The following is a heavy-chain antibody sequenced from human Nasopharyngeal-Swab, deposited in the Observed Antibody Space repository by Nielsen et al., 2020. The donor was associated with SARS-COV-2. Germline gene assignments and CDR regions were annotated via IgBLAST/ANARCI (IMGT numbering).Heavy chain of an antibody. CDR2: ISSSGSTI. Sequence: GSLKISCAASGFTFSDYYMSWIRQAPGKGLEWVSYISSSGSTIYYAESVKGRFTISRDNAKNSLYLQMNSLRAEDTAVYYCASGRYFDWPIDWFDPWGQGTLVTVSS. CDR3: ASGRYFDWPIDWFDP. D-gene: IGHD3-9*01. CDR1: GFTFSDYY. V-gene: IGHV3-11*01. J-gene: IGHJ5*02.